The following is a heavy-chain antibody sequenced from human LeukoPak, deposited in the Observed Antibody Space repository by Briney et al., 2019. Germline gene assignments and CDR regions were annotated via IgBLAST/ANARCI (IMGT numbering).Heavy chain of an antibody. CDR2: IRTNSSHI. D-gene: IGHD1-26*01. CDR1: GFTFSTYT. CDR3: VKDRGGSPFYGMDA. V-gene: IGHV3-21*04. J-gene: IGHJ6*02. Sequence: GGSLRLSCAASGFTFSTYTLNWVRQAPGKGLEWVSSIRTNSSHIYYADSVKGRFTISRDNSKSTLYLPMNSLRAEDTAVYYCVKDRGGSPFYGMDAWGQGTTVTVSS.